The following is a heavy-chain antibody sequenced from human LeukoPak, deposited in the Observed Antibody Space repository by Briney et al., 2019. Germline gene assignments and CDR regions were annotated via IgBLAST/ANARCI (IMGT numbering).Heavy chain of an antibody. J-gene: IGHJ5*02. D-gene: IGHD5-18*01. CDR2: INHSGST. CDR3: ARVEGYSYGP. Sequence: SETLSLTCAVYGGSFSGYYWSWIRQPPGKGLEWIGEINHSGSTNYNPSLKSRVTISVGTSKNQFSLKLSSVTAADTAVYYCARVEGYSYGPWGQGTLVTVSS. CDR1: GGSFSGYY. V-gene: IGHV4-34*01.